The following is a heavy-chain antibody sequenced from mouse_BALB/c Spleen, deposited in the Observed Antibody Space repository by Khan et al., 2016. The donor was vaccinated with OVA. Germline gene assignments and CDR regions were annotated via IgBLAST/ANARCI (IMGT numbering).Heavy chain of an antibody. CDR1: GYSITSDYA. CDR3: ARDGSRYNYAMDY. J-gene: IGHJ4*01. D-gene: IGHD2-3*01. Sequence: EVQLQESGPGLVKPSQSLSLTCTVTGYSITSDYAWNWIRQFPGNKLEWMGYISYSGSTNYNPALKSRIPITRDTSKNQFFLQLNPVTTEDTATXYCARDGSRYNYAMDYWGQGTSVTVSS. V-gene: IGHV3-2*02. CDR2: ISYSGST.